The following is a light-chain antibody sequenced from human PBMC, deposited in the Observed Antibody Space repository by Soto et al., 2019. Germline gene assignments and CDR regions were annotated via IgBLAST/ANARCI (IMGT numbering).Light chain of an antibody. Sequence: DSQMTQFPSTLSASVGDRVTITCRASQSISPWLAWYQQKPGKAPKILISKASTLQSGVPPRFSGSGSGTAFTLTISSLQPDDFATYYCQQYERYPMTFGGGTKVEIK. J-gene: IGKJ4*01. V-gene: IGKV1-5*03. CDR2: KAS. CDR1: QSISPW. CDR3: QQYERYPMT.